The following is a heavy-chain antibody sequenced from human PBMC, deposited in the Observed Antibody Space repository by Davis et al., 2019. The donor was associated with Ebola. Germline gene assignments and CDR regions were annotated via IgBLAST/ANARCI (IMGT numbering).Heavy chain of an antibody. D-gene: IGHD3-22*01. CDR2: ISPSGGST. CDR3: AKNAGGTTTRFITS. V-gene: IGHV3-23*01. Sequence: GESLKISCAASGFIFNSYGMNWVRQAPGKGLEWVAGISPSGGSTFYGDSVKGRFTISRDNSKKILYLQMNSLRAEDAAVYYCAKNAGGTTTRFITSWGQGTLVTVSS. J-gene: IGHJ4*02. CDR1: GFIFNSYG.